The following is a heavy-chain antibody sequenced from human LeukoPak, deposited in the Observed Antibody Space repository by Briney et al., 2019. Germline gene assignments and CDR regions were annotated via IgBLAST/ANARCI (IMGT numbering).Heavy chain of an antibody. CDR2: IGYDGSDK. CDR1: GFTFSTHG. J-gene: IGHJ4*02. V-gene: IGHV3-30*02. D-gene: IGHD5-24*01. CDR3: AKDRGMATIKDY. Sequence: PGGSLRLSCAASGFTFSTHGMHWVRQAPGKGLEWVTFIGYDGSDKYYSDPVKGRFTISRDNSKKTLYLQMTRLRAEDTAVYYCAKDRGMATIKDYWGQGTLVTVSS.